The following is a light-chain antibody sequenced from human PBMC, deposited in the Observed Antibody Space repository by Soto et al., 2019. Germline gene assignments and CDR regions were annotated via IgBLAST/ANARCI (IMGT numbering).Light chain of an antibody. CDR1: SSNIGINT. Sequence: QSVLTQPPSASGTPGQRVTISCSGSSSNIGINTVAWFQQLPGTAPKLLIYSNSQRPSGVPDRFSGSKSGTSASLAISGLQSEDEADYYCQSYDNSLSGSGVFGGGTQLTVL. CDR3: QSYDNSLSGSGV. V-gene: IGLV1-44*01. J-gene: IGLJ3*02. CDR2: SNS.